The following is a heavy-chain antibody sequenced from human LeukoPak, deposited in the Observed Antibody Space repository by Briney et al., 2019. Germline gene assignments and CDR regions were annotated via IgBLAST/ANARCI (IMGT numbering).Heavy chain of an antibody. Sequence: SETLSLTCAVYGGSFSGYYWSWIRQPPGKGLEWIGEINHSGSTNYNPSLKSRVTISVDTSKNQFSLKLSSVTAADTAVYHCARGKGFWSVILDYWGQGTLVTVSS. D-gene: IGHD3-3*01. J-gene: IGHJ4*02. V-gene: IGHV4-34*01. CDR2: INHSGST. CDR3: ARGKGFWSVILDY. CDR1: GGSFSGYY.